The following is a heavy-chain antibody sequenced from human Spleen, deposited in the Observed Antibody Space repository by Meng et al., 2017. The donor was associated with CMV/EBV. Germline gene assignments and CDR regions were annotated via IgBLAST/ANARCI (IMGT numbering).Heavy chain of an antibody. CDR3: ARGNSHDRGGF. CDR1: GFTFSTYS. D-gene: IGHD3-16*01. Sequence: GESLKISCAASGFTFSTYSMNWVRQAPGKGLEWVSSISSSSSYKHYADSVKGRFTISRDNAENSLYLQMNSLRAEDTAVYYCARGNSHDRGGFWGQGTLVTVSS. V-gene: IGHV3-21*01. CDR2: ISSSSSYK. J-gene: IGHJ4*02.